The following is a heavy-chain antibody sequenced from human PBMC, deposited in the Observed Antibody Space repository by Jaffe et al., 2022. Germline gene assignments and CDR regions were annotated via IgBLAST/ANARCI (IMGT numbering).Heavy chain of an antibody. CDR1: GLTVSNNY. V-gene: IGHV3-66*02. CDR2: IHSGGRT. D-gene: IGHD6-13*01. J-gene: IGHJ4*02. Sequence: EVQLVESGGGVVQPGGSLRLSCVVSGLTVSNNYMSWVRQAPGKGLEWVAVIHSGGRTDYADSVKGRFTISRDNSKSTLYLQMNSLRPDDTAVYYCVREATGYSSSTWYYFDYWGQGTLVTVSS. CDR3: VREATGYSSSTWYYFDY.